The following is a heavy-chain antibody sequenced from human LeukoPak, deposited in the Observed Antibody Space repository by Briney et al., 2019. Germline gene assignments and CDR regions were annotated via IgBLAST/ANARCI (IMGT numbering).Heavy chain of an antibody. V-gene: IGHV4-34*01. Sequence: SETLSLTCAVYGGSFSGYYWNWIRQPPGKGLEWIGEINHSGTTNYNPSLKSQVTISVDTSKNQFSLKLSSVTAADTAVYFCARHLWFGEKTHPDFGYWGQGTLVTVSS. CDR3: ARHLWFGEKTHPDFGY. CDR1: GGSFSGYY. J-gene: IGHJ4*02. CDR2: INHSGTT. D-gene: IGHD3-10*01.